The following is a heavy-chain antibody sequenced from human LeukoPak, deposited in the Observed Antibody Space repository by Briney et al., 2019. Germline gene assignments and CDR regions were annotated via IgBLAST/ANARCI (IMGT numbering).Heavy chain of an antibody. J-gene: IGHJ4*02. CDR3: AKRGSTSYHFDS. D-gene: IGHD2-2*01. V-gene: IGHV3-23*01. CDR1: GFTFSSFA. CDR2: ISGNGVGT. Sequence: GSLRLSCAASGFTFSSFAMRWVRQAPGKGLEWVSSISGNGVGTYYADSVKGRFTISRDNSKNTLNLQMNSLRVEDTAVYYCAKRGSTSYHFDSWGQGTLVTVSS.